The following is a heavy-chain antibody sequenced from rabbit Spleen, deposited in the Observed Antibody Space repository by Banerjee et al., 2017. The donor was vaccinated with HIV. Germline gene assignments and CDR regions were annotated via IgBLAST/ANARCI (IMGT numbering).Heavy chain of an antibody. CDR2: IAVGSGHFT. Sequence: QSLEESGGDLAKPGASLTLTCTASGFSFNFNDYMRWVCQAPGRGLEWIACIAVGSGHFTYSASWAKGRFTISKTSSTTVTLQMTSLTAADTATYFCARDIGTSFSTYGMDLWGQGTLVTVS. D-gene: IGHD8-1*01. J-gene: IGHJ6*01. V-gene: IGHV1S40*01. CDR1: GFSFNFNDY. CDR3: ARDIGTSFSTYGMDL.